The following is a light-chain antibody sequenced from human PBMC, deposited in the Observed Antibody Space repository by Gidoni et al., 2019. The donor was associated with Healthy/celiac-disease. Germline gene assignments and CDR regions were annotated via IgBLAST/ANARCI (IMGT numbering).Light chain of an antibody. CDR2: DAS. CDR1: QGISSA. Sequence: AIQLTQSPSSLSASVGDRVTITCRASQGISSALAWYQQKPGKAPKLLIYDASRLESGVPSRFSGSGSGTDFTLTISSLQPEDFATYYCQQFNNFGPGTKVDIK. CDR3: QQFNN. J-gene: IGKJ3*01. V-gene: IGKV1D-13*01.